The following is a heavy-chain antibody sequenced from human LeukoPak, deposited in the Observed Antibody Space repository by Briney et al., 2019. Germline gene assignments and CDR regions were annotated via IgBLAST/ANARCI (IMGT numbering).Heavy chain of an antibody. CDR2: ISSSSSYT. J-gene: IGHJ4*02. D-gene: IGHD6-19*01. CDR1: GFTFSGYY. CDR3: ARAQGSIAVPDY. V-gene: IGHV3-11*06. Sequence: GGSLRLSCAASGFTFSGYYMSWIRQAPGKGLDWVSYISSSSSYTNYADSVKGRFTISRDNAKNSLYLQMNSLRAEDTAVYYCARAQGSIAVPDYWGQGTLVTVSS.